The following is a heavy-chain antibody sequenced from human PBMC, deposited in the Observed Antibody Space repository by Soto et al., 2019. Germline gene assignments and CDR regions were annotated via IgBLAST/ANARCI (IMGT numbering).Heavy chain of an antibody. Sequence: QVQLQESGPGLVKPSQTLSLTCTVSGGSISSGDYFWTWVRQPPGKGLEWIGCIYYSGSTYYNPSLKSRLTIAVDTSKNQFSLKRRSVTAADTAVYYCARHAYSISSYFDYWGQGTLVTVSS. CDR3: ARHAYSISSYFDY. V-gene: IGHV4-30-4*01. CDR2: IYYSGST. D-gene: IGHD6-6*01. J-gene: IGHJ4*02. CDR1: GGSISSGDYF.